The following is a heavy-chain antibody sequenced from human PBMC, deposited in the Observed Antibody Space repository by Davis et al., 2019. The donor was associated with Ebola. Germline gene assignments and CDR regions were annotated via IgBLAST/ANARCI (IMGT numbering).Heavy chain of an antibody. V-gene: IGHV4-59*01. Sequence: SETLSLTCTVSGDSISSYFWSWIRQPPGKGLEWIGYIYYSGSTNYNPSLKSRVTISVDTSKNQFSLKLSSVTAADTAVYYCAKDGTSSSSLYYYGMDVWGQGTTVTVSS. CDR2: IYYSGST. CDR1: GDSISSYF. CDR3: AKDGTSSSSLYYYGMDV. J-gene: IGHJ6*02. D-gene: IGHD6-6*01.